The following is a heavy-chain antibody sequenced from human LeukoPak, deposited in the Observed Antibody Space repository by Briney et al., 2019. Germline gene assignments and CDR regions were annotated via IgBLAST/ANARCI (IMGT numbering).Heavy chain of an antibody. D-gene: IGHD6-13*01. CDR2: ISYDGSNK. CDR3: ASFGSSWYSPGFDY. Sequence: GGSLRLSCAASGFTFSSYAMHWVRQAPGKGLEWVAVISYDGSNKYYADSVKGRFTISRDNSKNTLYLQMNSLRAEDTAVYYCASFGSSWYSPGFDYWGQGTLVTVSS. V-gene: IGHV3-30*04. J-gene: IGHJ4*02. CDR1: GFTFSSYA.